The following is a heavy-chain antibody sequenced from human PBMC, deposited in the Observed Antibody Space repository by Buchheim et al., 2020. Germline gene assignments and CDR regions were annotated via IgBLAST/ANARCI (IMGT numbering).Heavy chain of an antibody. CDR1: GGPTSSYY. J-gene: IGHJ6*02. Sequence: QVQLQESGPGLVKLSETLSSPCPAPGGPTSSYYWSWIRQPQGKGLEWIGYFYYIGRTNYNPPLKSRVTISVDTSKNQFSLKLSSVTAADTAVYYCARGSRPSYYYDSSGYYSLTYYYYGMDVWGQGTT. V-gene: IGHV4-59*01. CDR3: ARGSRPSYYYDSSGYYSLTYYYYGMDV. CDR2: FYYIGRT. D-gene: IGHD3-22*01.